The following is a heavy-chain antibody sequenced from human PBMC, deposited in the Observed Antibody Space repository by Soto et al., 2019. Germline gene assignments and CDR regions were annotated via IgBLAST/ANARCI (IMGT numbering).Heavy chain of an antibody. CDR2: MSFDGNSK. CDR3: TTGLSMFANDDFEY. V-gene: IGHV3-30-3*01. Sequence: QVQLVESGGGVVQPGTSLRLSCAASGFAVSSYSMHWVRQAPGKGLEWVAAMSFDGNSKYFADSVKGRFKTSRDTSKNTWSLEMESLGVEHSALYHCTTGLSMFANDDFEYWGQGTQVTVSS. CDR1: GFAVSSYS. J-gene: IGHJ4*02. D-gene: IGHD2-8*01.